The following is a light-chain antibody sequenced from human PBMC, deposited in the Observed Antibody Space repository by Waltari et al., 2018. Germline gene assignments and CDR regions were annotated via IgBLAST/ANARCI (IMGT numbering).Light chain of an antibody. J-gene: IGKJ1*01. CDR1: QSISTW. V-gene: IGKV1-5*03. CDR2: MAS. Sequence: DIQMTQSPSTLSASVGDRVTITCRASQSISTWLAWYQQKPEKAPKLLIYMASNLEGGVPSRFSGSGSGTEFTLTISSLQPDDFATYYCHQYVASPPTFGQGTKVEIK. CDR3: HQYVASPPT.